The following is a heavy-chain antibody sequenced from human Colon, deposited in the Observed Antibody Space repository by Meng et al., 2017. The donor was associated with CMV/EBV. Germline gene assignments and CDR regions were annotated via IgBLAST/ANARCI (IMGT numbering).Heavy chain of an antibody. D-gene: IGHD3-3*01. CDR2: IISNGGST. V-gene: IGHV3-64*02. CDR1: GFTFSNYT. Sequence: GEALEISWAASGFTFSNYTMHWVRQAPGKGLEYVSGIISNGGSTYYADSVKGRFTISRDNSKNTQYLQMGSLRPDDMGVYYCARDRGDFWSGFDYWGQGTLVTVSS. CDR3: ARDRGDFWSGFDY. J-gene: IGHJ4*02.